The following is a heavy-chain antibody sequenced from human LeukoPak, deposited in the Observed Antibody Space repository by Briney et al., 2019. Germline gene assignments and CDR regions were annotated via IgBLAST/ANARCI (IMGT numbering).Heavy chain of an antibody. Sequence: SETLSLTCTVSGGSISSYYWSWIRQPPGKGLEWIGYIYYSGSTNYNPSLKSRVTISVDTSKNQFSLKLSSVTAADTAVYYCARGSPRWELTATDYWGQGTLVTVSS. J-gene: IGHJ4*02. CDR1: GGSISSYY. CDR2: IYYSGST. CDR3: ARGSPRWELTATDY. D-gene: IGHD1-26*01. V-gene: IGHV4-59*01.